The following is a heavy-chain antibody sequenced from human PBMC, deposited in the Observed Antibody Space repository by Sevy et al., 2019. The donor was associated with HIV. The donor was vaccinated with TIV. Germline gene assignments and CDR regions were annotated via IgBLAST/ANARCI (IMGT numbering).Heavy chain of an antibody. CDR3: VGRRYRVGHSWSYFFDF. V-gene: IGHV3-11*01. CDR1: GFTFSDYH. J-gene: IGHJ4*02. D-gene: IGHD5-18*01. CDR2: ITSSHGAK. Sequence: GESLKISCATSGFTFSDYHMSWIRQAPGKGLEWISYITSSHGAKVYADSVRGRFDISRDNAKKSLHLHMNSLRAEDTAIYFCVGRRYRVGHSWSYFFDFWGQGTLVTVSS.